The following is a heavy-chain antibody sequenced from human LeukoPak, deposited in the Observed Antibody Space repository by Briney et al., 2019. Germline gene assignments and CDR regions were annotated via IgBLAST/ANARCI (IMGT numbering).Heavy chain of an antibody. Sequence: KSSETLSLTCAVYGGSFSDYYWSWIRQPPGKGLEWIGEINHSGSTNYNPSLKSRVTISVDTSKNQFSLKLSSVTAADTAVYYCARGGGYAYYWGQGTLVTVSS. CDR2: INHSGST. CDR1: GGSFSDYY. D-gene: IGHD3-16*01. J-gene: IGHJ4*02. V-gene: IGHV4-34*01. CDR3: ARGGGYAYY.